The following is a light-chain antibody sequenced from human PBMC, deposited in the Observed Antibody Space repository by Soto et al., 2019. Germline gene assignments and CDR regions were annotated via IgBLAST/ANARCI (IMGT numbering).Light chain of an antibody. Sequence: DIVMTQSPDSLAVSLGERATINCTSSQSVSYTSGGKNYLAWYQQKPGQPPQLLISWASTRESGVPDRFSGSGSGTDFTLTISSLQAEDVAVYYCQQYYSNSYTFGQGTKLEIK. J-gene: IGKJ2*01. CDR2: WAS. V-gene: IGKV4-1*01. CDR3: QQYYSNSYT. CDR1: QSVSYTSGGKNY.